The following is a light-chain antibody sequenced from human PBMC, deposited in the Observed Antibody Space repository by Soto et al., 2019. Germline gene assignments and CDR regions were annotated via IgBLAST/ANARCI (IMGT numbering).Light chain of an antibody. CDR1: QSISSY. CDR2: AAS. V-gene: IGKV1-39*01. J-gene: IGKJ1*01. Sequence: DIQMTQSPSSLSASVGGRVTITCRASQSISSYLNWYQQKPGKAPKLLIYAASSLQSGVPSRFSGSGSGTDFTLTISSLQPEDFATYYCQQYNSYWTFGQGTKVEIK. CDR3: QQYNSYWT.